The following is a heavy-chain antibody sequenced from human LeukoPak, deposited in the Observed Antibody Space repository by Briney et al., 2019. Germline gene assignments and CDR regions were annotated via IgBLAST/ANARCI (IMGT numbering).Heavy chain of an antibody. CDR1: GGPITSYY. Sequence: PSETLSLTCTVSGGPITSYYWSWIRQPAGKGPEWIGRIYASGSTNYNPSLKSRVTMSVDTSKNQFSLRLNSVTAADTAVYYCARGDRAVAGAWGWFDPWGQGTLVTVSS. D-gene: IGHD6-19*01. CDR2: IYASGST. CDR3: ARGDRAVAGAWGWFDP. J-gene: IGHJ5*02. V-gene: IGHV4-4*07.